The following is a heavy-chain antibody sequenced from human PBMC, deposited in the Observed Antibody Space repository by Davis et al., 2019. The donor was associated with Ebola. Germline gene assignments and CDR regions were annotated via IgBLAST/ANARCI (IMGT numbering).Heavy chain of an antibody. CDR1: GGAISSGEYH. CDR3: ARVISCSGGSCYSSWFDP. J-gene: IGHJ5*02. D-gene: IGHD2-15*01. Sequence: LRLSCTRSGGAISSGEYHWSWIRQTAGKGLEWIGRIYTSGSTNYNPSLKSRVTISVDTSKNQFSLKLSSVTAADTAVYYCARVISCSGGSCYSSWFDPWGQGTLVTVSS. CDR2: IYTSGST. V-gene: IGHV4-61*02.